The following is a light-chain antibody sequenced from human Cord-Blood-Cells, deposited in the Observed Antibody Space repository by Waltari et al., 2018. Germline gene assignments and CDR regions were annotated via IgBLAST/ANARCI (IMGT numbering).Light chain of an antibody. J-gene: IGLJ2*01. CDR2: KDS. CDR3: YSAADNNVV. CDR1: VLAEKY. Sequence: SYELTQPSSVSVSPGQTARITCSGEVLAEKYARWFQQKPGQAPVLVIYKDSERPAGIPERFSGSSSGTTVTLTISGAQVEDEADYYCYSAADNNVVFGGGTKLTVL. V-gene: IGLV3-27*01.